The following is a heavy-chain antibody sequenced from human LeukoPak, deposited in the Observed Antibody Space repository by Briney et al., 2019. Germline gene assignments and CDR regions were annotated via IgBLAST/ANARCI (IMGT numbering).Heavy chain of an antibody. J-gene: IGHJ3*01. D-gene: IGHD2/OR15-2a*01. CDR2: MYHTGST. Sequence: PSETLSLTCTVSGYSMSSGYYWGWIRQPPERGLEWIGSMYHTGSTYYNPSLKSRVAISVDTSKNQFYLTLTSVTAADTAVYYCAKTGGGTTDWGQGTMVTVSS. V-gene: IGHV4-38-2*02. CDR3: AKTGGGTTD. CDR1: GYSMSSGYY.